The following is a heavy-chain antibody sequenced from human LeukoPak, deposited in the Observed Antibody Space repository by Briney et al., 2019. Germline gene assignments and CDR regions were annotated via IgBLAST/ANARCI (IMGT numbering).Heavy chain of an antibody. V-gene: IGHV4-30-2*01. J-gene: IGHJ1*01. D-gene: IGHD6-25*01. CDR2: IYHSGST. Sequence: SETLSLTCTVSGGSISSGGYYWSWIRQPPGKGLEWIGYIYHSGSTYYNPSLKSRVTISVDRSKNQFSLKLSSVTAADTAVYYCASDLGSARPPRYFQHWGQGTLVTVSS. CDR3: ASDLGSARPPRYFQH. CDR1: GGSISSGGYY.